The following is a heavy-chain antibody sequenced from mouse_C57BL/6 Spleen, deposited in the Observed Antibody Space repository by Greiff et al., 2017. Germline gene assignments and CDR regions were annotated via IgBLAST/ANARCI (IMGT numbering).Heavy chain of an antibody. Sequence: QVQLQQSGAELVRPGASVTLSCKASGYTFTDYEMHWVKQTPVHGLEWIGAIDPETGGTAYNQKFKGKAILAADKSSSTAYMELRVLTSVNAAVYYGTSPMPGGFAYWGQGTLVTVSA. V-gene: IGHV1-15*01. CDR3: TSPMPGGFAY. CDR2: IDPETGGT. CDR1: GYTFTDYE. J-gene: IGHJ3*01.